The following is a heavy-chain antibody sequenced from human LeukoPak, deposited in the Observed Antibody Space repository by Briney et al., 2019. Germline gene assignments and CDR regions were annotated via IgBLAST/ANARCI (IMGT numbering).Heavy chain of an antibody. D-gene: IGHD1-1*01. Sequence: SETLSLTCTVSDYSISSGYGYYWGWIRQPPGKGLEWIGNIYHSGITYYNHFNSSLKSRVTISIDTSKNQFSLRLSSVTAADTAVYYCARGGAMGTYYYYMDVWGKGTTVTISS. CDR1: DYSISSGYGYY. V-gene: IGHV4-38-2*02. J-gene: IGHJ6*03. CDR3: ARGGAMGTYYYYMDV. CDR2: IYHSGIT.